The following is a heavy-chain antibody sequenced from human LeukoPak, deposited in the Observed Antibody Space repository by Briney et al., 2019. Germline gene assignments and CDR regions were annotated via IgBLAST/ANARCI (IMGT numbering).Heavy chain of an antibody. D-gene: IGHD1-26*01. V-gene: IGHV3-74*01. J-gene: IGHJ4*02. Sequence: GGSLRLSCAGSGFTFSGYSMNWVRQVPGKGLVWVSHINSDGSWTSYADSVKGRFTISKDNAKNTVYLQMYSLRAEDTAVYYCVRDLGGRSGHWGQGTLVTVSS. CDR1: GFTFSGYS. CDR3: VRDLGGRSGH. CDR2: INSDGSWT.